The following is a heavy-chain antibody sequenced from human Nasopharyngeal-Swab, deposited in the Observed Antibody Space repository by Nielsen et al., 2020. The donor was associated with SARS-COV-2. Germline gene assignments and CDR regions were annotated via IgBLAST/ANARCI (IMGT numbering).Heavy chain of an antibody. Sequence: GESLKISCAASGFTFSKFWMNWVRQAPGKGLEWVANIKEDGGEAHYVGSVRGRFTISRDNAENSLYLQMNSLRAEDTAVYYCAKDIRGYYDFSPWGLGTLVTVAS. V-gene: IGHV3-7*03. CDR1: GFTFSKFW. D-gene: IGHD3-3*01. CDR2: IKEDGGEA. J-gene: IGHJ5*02. CDR3: AKDIRGYYDFSP.